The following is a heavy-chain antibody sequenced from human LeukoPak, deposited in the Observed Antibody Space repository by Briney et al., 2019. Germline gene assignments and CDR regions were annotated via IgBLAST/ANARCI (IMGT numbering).Heavy chain of an antibody. CDR2: INHSGST. D-gene: IGHD3-10*01. CDR1: GGSFSGYY. V-gene: IGHV4-34*01. CDR3: ARLVPRYGSGSQSDY. Sequence: SETLSLTCAVYGGSFSGYYWSWIRQPPGKGLEWIGEINHSGSTNYNPSLKSRVAISVDTSKNQFSLKLSSVTAADTAVYYCARLVPRYGSGSQSDYWGQGTLVTVSS. J-gene: IGHJ4*02.